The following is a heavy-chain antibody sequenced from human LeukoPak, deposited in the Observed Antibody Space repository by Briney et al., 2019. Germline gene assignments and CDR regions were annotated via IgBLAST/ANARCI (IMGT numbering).Heavy chain of an antibody. V-gene: IGHV1-18*01. CDR1: GYTFTSYG. J-gene: IGHJ4*02. Sequence: ASVKVSCKASGYTFTSYGISWVRQAPGQGLEWMGWISAYNGNTNYAQKFQGRVTMTRNTSISTAYMELGSLRSEDTAVYYCARGGRVELWFSSDYWGQGTLVTVSS. CDR3: ARGGRVELWFSSDY. D-gene: IGHD5-18*01. CDR2: ISAYNGNT.